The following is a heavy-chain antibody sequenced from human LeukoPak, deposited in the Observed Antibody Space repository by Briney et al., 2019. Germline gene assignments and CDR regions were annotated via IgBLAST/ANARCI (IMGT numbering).Heavy chain of an antibody. CDR3: ARDSGLRYFDL. J-gene: IGHJ2*01. CDR2: IYYSGNT. Sequence: SETLSLTCTVSGGSISSYYWSWIRQPPGKGLEWIGYIYYSGNTNYNPSLKSRVTMSVDTSKNQFSLKLSSVTAADTAVYYCARDSGLRYFDLWGRGTLVTVSS. V-gene: IGHV4-59*01. CDR1: GGSISSYY.